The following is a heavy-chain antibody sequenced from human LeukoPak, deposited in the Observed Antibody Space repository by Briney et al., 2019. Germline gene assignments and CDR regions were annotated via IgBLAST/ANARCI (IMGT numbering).Heavy chain of an antibody. CDR1: GGSISSSNW. V-gene: IGHV4-4*02. CDR3: ARETPEARRVFDY. J-gene: IGHJ4*02. CDR2: IYHSGST. Sequence: RPSGTLSLTCAVSGGSISSSNWWSWVRQPPGKGLEWIGEIYHSGSTNYNPSLKSRVTISVDKSKNQFSLKLSSVTAADTAVYYCARETPEARRVFDYWGQGTLVTVSS.